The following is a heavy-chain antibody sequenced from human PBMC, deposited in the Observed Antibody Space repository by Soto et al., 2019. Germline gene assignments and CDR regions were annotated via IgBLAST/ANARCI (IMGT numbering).Heavy chain of an antibody. D-gene: IGHD3-22*01. V-gene: IGHV3-33*01. CDR3: ARTAYYYDSSGYYFDY. Sequence: QVQLVESRGGVVQPGRSLRLSCAASGFTFSNYGMHWVRQAPGKGLEWVALIWYDGSNKYYADSVKGRFTISRDNSKNTLYLQMNSLRAEDTAVYFCARTAYYYDSSGYYFDYWGQGSLVTVSS. J-gene: IGHJ4*02. CDR2: IWYDGSNK. CDR1: GFTFSNYG.